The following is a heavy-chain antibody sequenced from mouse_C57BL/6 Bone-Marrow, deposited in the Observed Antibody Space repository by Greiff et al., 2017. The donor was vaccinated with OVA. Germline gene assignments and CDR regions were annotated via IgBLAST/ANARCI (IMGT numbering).Heavy chain of an antibody. CDR1: GFSLTSYG. D-gene: IGHD1-1*01. Sequence: QVQLQQSGPGLVQPSQSLSITCTVSGFSLTSYGVHWVRQSPGKGLEWLGVIWSGGSTDYNAAFISRLSISKDNSKSQVFFKMNSLQADDTAIYYCARTPDYYGSSPWYFDVWGTGTTVTVSS. CDR2: IWSGGST. V-gene: IGHV2-2*01. CDR3: ARTPDYYGSSPWYFDV. J-gene: IGHJ1*03.